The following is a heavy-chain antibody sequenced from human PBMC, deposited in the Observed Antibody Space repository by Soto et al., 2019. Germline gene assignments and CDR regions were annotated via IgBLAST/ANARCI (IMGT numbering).Heavy chain of an antibody. CDR2: ISSNGGST. D-gene: IGHD3-3*01. J-gene: IGHJ6*02. Sequence: PGGSLRLSCSASGFTFSSYAMHWVRQAPGKGLGYVSAISSNGGSTYYADSVKGRFTISRDNSKNTLYLQMSSLRAEDTAVYYCVKGARFLEWFTYYYYGMDVWGQGTTVTVSS. CDR1: GFTFSSYA. V-gene: IGHV3-64D*08. CDR3: VKGARFLEWFTYYYYGMDV.